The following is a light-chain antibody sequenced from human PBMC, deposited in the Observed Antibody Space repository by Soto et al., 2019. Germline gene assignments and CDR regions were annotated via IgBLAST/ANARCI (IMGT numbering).Light chain of an antibody. J-gene: IGKJ4*01. CDR3: QHYNQWPLS. V-gene: IGKV3-15*01. CDR2: FAS. Sequence: EIVMTQSPAPLSVSPGEKATLSCWASQRISDNLAWYQQKPGQAPRLLIYFASTRAAGIPARFSGSGSGTEFTLTINSLQSEDFAIYYCQHYNQWPLSFGGGTKVETK. CDR1: QRISDN.